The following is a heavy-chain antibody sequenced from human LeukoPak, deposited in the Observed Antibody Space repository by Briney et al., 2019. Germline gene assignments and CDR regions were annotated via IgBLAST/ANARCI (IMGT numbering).Heavy chain of an antibody. V-gene: IGHV3-23*01. CDR2: ISSSGGNT. D-gene: IGHD6-13*01. Sequence: PGGSLRLSCAASGFTFSTYAMSWVRQAPGKGLQWVSSISSSGGNTCYADSVKGRFTISRDNPKSTLYLQMNSLRAEDTAVYYCAKGYSSPFDPWGQGTLVTVSS. CDR3: AKGYSSPFDP. CDR1: GFTFSTYA. J-gene: IGHJ5*02.